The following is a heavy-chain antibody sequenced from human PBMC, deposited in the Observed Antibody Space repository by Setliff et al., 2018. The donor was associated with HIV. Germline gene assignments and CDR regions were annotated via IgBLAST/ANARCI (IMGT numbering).Heavy chain of an antibody. CDR3: ARDPFVPKGAFDI. J-gene: IGHJ3*02. V-gene: IGHV1-2*06. Sequence: ASVKVSCKASGYTFTGYYMHWVRQAPGQGLEWMGRINPNSGGTNYAQKSQGRVTMTRDTSISTAYMELRSLRSDDTAVYYCARDPFVPKGAFDIWGQGTMVTVSS. CDR2: INPNSGGT. D-gene: IGHD2-2*01. CDR1: GYTFTGYY.